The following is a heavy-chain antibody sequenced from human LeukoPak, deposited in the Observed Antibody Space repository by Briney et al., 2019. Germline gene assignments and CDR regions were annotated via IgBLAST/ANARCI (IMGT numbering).Heavy chain of an antibody. CDR1: GFSLSSSGAA. Sequence: SGPTLVNPTHTLTLTCTVSGFSLSSSGAAVGWIRQPPGKALEWLALIFWDDDKRYSPSLKSRLTITQDTSKNQVVLTMTNMDPVASAIYYCAHSHRHGDRGVHLYYFDYWGQGTLVTVSS. V-gene: IGHV2-5*02. D-gene: IGHD3-10*01. J-gene: IGHJ4*02. CDR3: AHSHRHGDRGVHLYYFDY. CDR2: IFWDDDK.